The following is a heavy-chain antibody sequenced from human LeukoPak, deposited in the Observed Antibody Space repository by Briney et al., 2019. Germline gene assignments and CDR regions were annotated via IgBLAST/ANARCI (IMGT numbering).Heavy chain of an antibody. J-gene: IGHJ4*02. CDR3: ASTDYYDSSGYHLRY. Sequence: PRASVKVSCKTSGYTFTNCAIHWVRQAPGQRLEWMGWINADNGDTKYSQKLQGRVTITWSTSASTAYMELSSLLSEDTAVYYCASTDYYDSSGYHLRYWGQGSLVTVSS. V-gene: IGHV1-3*01. D-gene: IGHD3-22*01. CDR2: INADNGDT. CDR1: GYTFTNCA.